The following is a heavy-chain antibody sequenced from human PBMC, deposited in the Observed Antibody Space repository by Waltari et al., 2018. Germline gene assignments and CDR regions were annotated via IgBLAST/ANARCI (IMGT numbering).Heavy chain of an antibody. Sequence: QVQLVQSGAEVEKPGASVKVSCKAIGYTFTRYGISWVRQAPGQGLEWMGLVSPHNVDTDYAQKFQGIVTMATDTFMNTAYMELRSLRPDDTAVYYCARGAPYGDYLPCDYWGQGTLVTVSS. J-gene: IGHJ4*02. D-gene: IGHD4-17*01. V-gene: IGHV1-18*04. CDR1: GYTFTRYG. CDR3: ARGAPYGDYLPCDY. CDR2: VSPHNVDT.